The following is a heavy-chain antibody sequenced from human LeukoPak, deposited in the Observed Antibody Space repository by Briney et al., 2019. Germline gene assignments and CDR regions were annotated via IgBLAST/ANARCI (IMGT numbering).Heavy chain of an antibody. J-gene: IGHJ4*02. CDR1: GDSVSSGSYY. CDR3: ARVPAAAGYYFDY. Sequence: SETPSLTCTVSGDSVSSGSYYWSWIRQPPGKGLEWIGYIYYSGSTNYNPSLKSRVTISVDTSKNQFSLKLSSVAAADTAVYYCARVPAAAGYYFDYWGQGTLVTVSS. V-gene: IGHV4-61*01. CDR2: IYYSGST. D-gene: IGHD6-13*01.